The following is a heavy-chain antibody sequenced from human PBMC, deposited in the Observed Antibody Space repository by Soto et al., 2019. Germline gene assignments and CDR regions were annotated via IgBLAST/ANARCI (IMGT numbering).Heavy chain of an antibody. V-gene: IGHV4-34*01. J-gene: IGHJ5*02. CDR3: ARGLYYYGSGSYSNWFDP. D-gene: IGHD3-10*01. Sequence: QVQLQQWGAGLLKPSETLSLTCAVYGGSFSGYYWSWIRQPPGKGLECIGEINHSGSTNYNPSLKSRVTISVDTSKNQFSLKLSSVTAADTAVYYCARGLYYYGSGSYSNWFDPWGQGTLVTVSS. CDR1: GGSFSGYY. CDR2: INHSGST.